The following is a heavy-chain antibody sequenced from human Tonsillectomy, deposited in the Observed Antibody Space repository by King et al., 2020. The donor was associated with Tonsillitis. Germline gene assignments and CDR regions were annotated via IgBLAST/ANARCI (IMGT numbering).Heavy chain of an antibody. CDR3: VKDEGDYYGSGTYYNSFDY. D-gene: IGHD3-10*01. CDR2: ISWISDSI. J-gene: IGHJ4*02. CDR1: GFTFDDYA. Sequence: VQLVESGVGLVQPGRSLRVSCGASGFTFDDYAMHWVRQVPGKGLEWVSGISWISDSIGYADSVKGRFTISRENAKNSLYLQMNSLRAKDTALYYCVKDEGDYYGSGTYYNSFDYWGQGTLVTVSS. V-gene: IGHV3-9*01.